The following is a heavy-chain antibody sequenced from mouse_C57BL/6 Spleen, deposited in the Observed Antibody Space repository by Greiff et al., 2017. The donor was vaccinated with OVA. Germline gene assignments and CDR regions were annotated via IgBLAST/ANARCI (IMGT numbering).Heavy chain of an antibody. Sequence: QVQLQQSGPGLVAPSQSLSITCTVSGFSLTSYGVHWVRQPPGKGLEWLVVIWSDGSTTYNSALKSRLSISKDNSKSQVFLKMNSLQTDDTAMYYCARHTLTGTGAMDYWGQGTSVTVSS. D-gene: IGHD4-1*01. CDR1: GFSLTSYG. CDR2: IWSDGST. J-gene: IGHJ4*01. CDR3: ARHTLTGTGAMDY. V-gene: IGHV2-6-1*01.